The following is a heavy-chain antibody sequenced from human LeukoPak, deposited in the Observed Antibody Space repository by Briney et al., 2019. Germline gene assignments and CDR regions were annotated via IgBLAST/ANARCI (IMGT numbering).Heavy chain of an antibody. J-gene: IGHJ4*02. Sequence: SETLSLTCTVSGVSVSSGSYYWSWIRQPPGKGLEWIGYIYYSGGTNYNPSLKSRVTISVDTSKNQFSLKLSSVTAADTAVYYCARGQRTYYYDSSGYYYFDYWGQGTLVTVSS. V-gene: IGHV4-61*01. D-gene: IGHD3-22*01. CDR1: GVSVSSGSYY. CDR2: IYYSGGT. CDR3: ARGQRTYYYDSSGYYYFDY.